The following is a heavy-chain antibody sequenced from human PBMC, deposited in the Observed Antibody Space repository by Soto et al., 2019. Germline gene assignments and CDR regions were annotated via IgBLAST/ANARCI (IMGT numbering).Heavy chain of an antibody. CDR1: GFDSSYYW. V-gene: IGHV3-74*01. CDR2: IDPDGTTT. J-gene: IGHJ1*01. Sequence: GGSLRLSCALSGFDSSYYWIQWFRQSPGKGLEWVSRIDPDGTTTNYADSVRGRFSVSRDNAKKTIYLQMNSLTADDTALYYCARGPRPSSAGTGAYWGQGTLVTVSS. D-gene: IGHD1-1*01. CDR3: ARGPRPSSAGTGAY.